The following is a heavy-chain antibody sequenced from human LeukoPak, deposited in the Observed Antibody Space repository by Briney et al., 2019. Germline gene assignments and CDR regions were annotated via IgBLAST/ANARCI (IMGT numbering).Heavy chain of an antibody. J-gene: IGHJ5*02. CDR2: IYYSGST. CDR3: ARVTTGVYWFDP. CDR1: GGSISSGDYY. D-gene: IGHD4-23*01. V-gene: IGHV4-30-4*01. Sequence: SQTLSLTCTVSGGSISSGDYYWSWIRQPPGTGLEWIGYIYYSGSTYYNPSLKSRVTISVDTSKNQFSLKLSSVTAADTAVYYCARVTTGVYWFDPRGQGTLVTVSS.